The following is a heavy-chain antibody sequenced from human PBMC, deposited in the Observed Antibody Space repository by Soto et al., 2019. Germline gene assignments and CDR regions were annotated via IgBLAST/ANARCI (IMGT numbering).Heavy chain of an antibody. CDR1: GFTFSSYA. Sequence: EVQLLESGGGLVQPGGSLRLSCAASGFTFSSYAMSWVRQAPGKGLEWVSTISASGGSTHYADSVKGRFTISRDNSKNTLYLQMNSLRAEDTGVYYCANFYGGNSAHAYTIDPWGQGTLVTVSS. CDR2: ISASGGST. J-gene: IGHJ5*02. V-gene: IGHV3-23*01. CDR3: ANFYGGNSAHAYTIDP. D-gene: IGHD2-21*02.